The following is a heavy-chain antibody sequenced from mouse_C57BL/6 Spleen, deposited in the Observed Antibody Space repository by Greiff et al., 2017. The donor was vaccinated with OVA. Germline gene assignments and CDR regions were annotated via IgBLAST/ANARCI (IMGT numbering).Heavy chain of an antibody. Sequence: VQLQQSGAELVKPGASVKLSCKASGYTFTSYWMHWVKQRPGQGLEWIGMIHPNSGSTNYNEKFKSKATLTVDKSSSTAYMQLSSLTSEDSAVYYCARTTVVATRAMDYWGQGTSVTVSS. CDR2: IHPNSGST. V-gene: IGHV1-64*01. CDR3: ARTTVVATRAMDY. CDR1: GYTFTSYW. J-gene: IGHJ4*01. D-gene: IGHD1-1*01.